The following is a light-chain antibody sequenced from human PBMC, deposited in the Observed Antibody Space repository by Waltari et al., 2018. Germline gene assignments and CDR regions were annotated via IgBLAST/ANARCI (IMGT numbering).Light chain of an antibody. CDR3: SSNTSSSTLEGV. CDR1: SSDVGGYKY. CDR2: DVS. J-gene: IGLJ2*01. Sequence: QSALTQPASVSGSPGQSITISCTGTSSDVGGYKYVSWYQQYPGKAPKLMIYDVSNRPSGVSNRFSGSKSGNTAFLTISGLQAEDEADYYCSSNTSSSTLEGVFGGGTKLTVL. V-gene: IGLV2-14*03.